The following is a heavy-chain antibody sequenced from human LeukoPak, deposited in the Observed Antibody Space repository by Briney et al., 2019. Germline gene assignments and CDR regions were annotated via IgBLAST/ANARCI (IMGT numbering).Heavy chain of an antibody. V-gene: IGHV3-64D*09. CDR1: GFTFSSYG. CDR2: ISDNGVST. J-gene: IGHJ4*02. Sequence: GGSLRLSCSASGFTFSSYGMHWVRKAPGTGLEYVSAISDNGVSTYYADSVKGRFTISRVSSKTTLHLQMNSLSPEDTAVYYCVKDLRNGWSVEYWGQGTLVTVSS. CDR3: VKDLRNGWSVEY. D-gene: IGHD6-19*01.